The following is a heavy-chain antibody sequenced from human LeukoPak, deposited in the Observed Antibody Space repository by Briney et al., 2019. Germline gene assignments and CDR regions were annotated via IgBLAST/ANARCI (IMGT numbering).Heavy chain of an antibody. D-gene: IGHD1-26*01. CDR2: VFYSGST. CDR1: GGSISSHY. V-gene: IGHV4-59*11. J-gene: IGHJ5*02. Sequence: PTRTLSLTCTVSGGSISSHYWSWIRQPSGKGLEWIGYVFYSGSTNYNPSLKSRVTMSVDTSRNQFSLKLSSVTAADTAVYYCARGLKYSGTYGWFDPWGQGTPVTVSS. CDR3: ARGLKYSGTYGWFDP.